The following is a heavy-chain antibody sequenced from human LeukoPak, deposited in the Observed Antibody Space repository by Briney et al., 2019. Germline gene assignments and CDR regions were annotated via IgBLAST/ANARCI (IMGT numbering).Heavy chain of an antibody. CDR3: ARYSSSSFREAFDI. CDR1: GFTFSSYG. J-gene: IGHJ3*02. CDR2: IRYDGSNK. V-gene: IGHV3-30*02. D-gene: IGHD6-6*01. Sequence: GALRLSCAASGFTFSSYGMHWVRQAPGKGLEWVAFIRYDGSNKYYADSVKGRFTISRDNSKNTLYLQMNSLRAEDTAVYYCARYSSSSFREAFDIWGQGTMVTVSS.